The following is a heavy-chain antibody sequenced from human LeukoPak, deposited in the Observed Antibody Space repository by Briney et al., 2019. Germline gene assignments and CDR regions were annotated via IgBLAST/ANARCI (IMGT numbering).Heavy chain of an antibody. CDR3: ARDSYSIGWD. CDR2: INNDGSTT. J-gene: IGHJ4*02. Sequence: TGASLRLSCAASGFTFSSDWMHWVHQAAGKGLVWVSRINNDGSTTAYADSVKGRFTISRDNAKNTLYLQMNSLRAEDTAVYYCARDSYSIGWDWGQGTLVTVSS. D-gene: IGHD6-19*01. V-gene: IGHV3-74*01. CDR1: GFTFSSDW.